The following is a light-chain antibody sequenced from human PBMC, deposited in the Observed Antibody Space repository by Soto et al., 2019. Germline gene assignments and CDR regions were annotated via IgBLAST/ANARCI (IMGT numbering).Light chain of an antibody. CDR1: SSDVGGYNY. J-gene: IGLJ2*01. CDR2: DVD. V-gene: IGLV2-11*01. CDR3: CSYTGAYVA. Sequence: QSALTQPRSVSGSPGQSVTISCTGISSDVGGYNYVSWYQQHPGKAPKLILYDVDKWPSGVPDRFSGYKSGSTASLTISGLQSEDEADYYCCSYTGAYVALGGGTKVTVL.